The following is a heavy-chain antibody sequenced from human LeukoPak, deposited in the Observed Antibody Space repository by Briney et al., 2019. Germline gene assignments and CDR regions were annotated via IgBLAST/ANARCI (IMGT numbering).Heavy chain of an antibody. CDR1: GFTFSSYS. V-gene: IGHV3-21*01. J-gene: IGHJ4*02. CDR3: ARVRDCGGGSCFSYLDY. Sequence: GGSLRLSRAASGFTFSSYSMNWVRQAPGKGLEWVSSISSSSSYIYYADSVKGRFTISRDNAKNTLYLQMNTLRAEDTAVYYCARVRDCGGGSCFSYLDYWGQGTLVTVSS. D-gene: IGHD2-15*01. CDR2: ISSSSSYI.